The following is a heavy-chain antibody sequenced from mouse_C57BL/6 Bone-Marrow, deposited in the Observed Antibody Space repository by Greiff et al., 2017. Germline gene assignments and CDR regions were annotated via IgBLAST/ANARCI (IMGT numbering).Heavy chain of an antibody. J-gene: IGHJ3*01. Sequence: VQLVESGPGLVQPSQSLSITCTVSGFSLTSYGVHWVRQSPGQGLEWLGVIWRGGSTDYNAAFMSRQSITKDNSNSQVFFKMNRLQADDTAIYYCAIETAQRFAYWGQGTLVTVSA. CDR1: GFSLTSYG. D-gene: IGHD3-2*02. CDR2: IWRGGST. CDR3: AIETAQRFAY. V-gene: IGHV2-5*01.